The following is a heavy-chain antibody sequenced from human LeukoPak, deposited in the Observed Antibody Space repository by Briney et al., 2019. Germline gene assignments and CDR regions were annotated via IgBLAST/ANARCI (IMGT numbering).Heavy chain of an antibody. CDR1: GFTFSNYA. CDR2: ISGSGGST. J-gene: IGHJ4*02. Sequence: GGSLRLSCAASGFTFSNYAMSWVRQAPGKGLEWVSAISGSGGSTYYADSVKGRFTISRDNSKNTLYLQMNSLRAEDTAVYYCAKQGGYGIYDSSGYYYFDYWGQGTLVTVSS. V-gene: IGHV3-23*01. D-gene: IGHD3-22*01. CDR3: AKQGGYGIYDSSGYYYFDY.